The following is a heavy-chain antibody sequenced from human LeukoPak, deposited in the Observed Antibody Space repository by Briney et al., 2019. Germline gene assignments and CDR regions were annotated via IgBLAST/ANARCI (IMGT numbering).Heavy chain of an antibody. Sequence: GGSLRLSCAASGFTFTSYEMNWVRQAPGKGLECVSYISSSGNTVYYADSVKGRFTISRDNAKSSLYLQMNSLRAEDTAVYYCARITVVPDCWGQGTLVTVSS. CDR1: GFTFTSYE. CDR2: ISSSGNTV. D-gene: IGHD4-23*01. V-gene: IGHV3-48*03. CDR3: ARITVVPDC. J-gene: IGHJ4*02.